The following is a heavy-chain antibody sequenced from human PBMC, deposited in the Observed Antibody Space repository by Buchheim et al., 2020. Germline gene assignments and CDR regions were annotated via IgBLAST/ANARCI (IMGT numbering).Heavy chain of an antibody. J-gene: IGHJ5*02. CDR1: GFTFSSYA. V-gene: IGHV3-30-3*01. Sequence: QVQLVESGGGVVQPGRSLRLSCAASGFTFSSYAMHWVRQAPGKRLEWVAVISYDGSNKYYADSVKGRFTISRDNSKNTLYLQMNSLRAEDTAVYYCARDGEVRPYSSGWYVDPWGQGTL. CDR3: ARDGEVRPYSSGWYVDP. CDR2: ISYDGSNK. D-gene: IGHD6-19*01.